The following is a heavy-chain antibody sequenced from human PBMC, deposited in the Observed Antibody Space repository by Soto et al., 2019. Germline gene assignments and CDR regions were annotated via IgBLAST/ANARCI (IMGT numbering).Heavy chain of an antibody. D-gene: IGHD5-18*01. V-gene: IGHV1-69*13. Sequence: GASGKVSCKASGGTFSRYAISWVRQAPGQGLEWMGGIIPIFGTANYAQKFQGRATITADESTSTAYMELSSLRSEDTAVYYCARVMSGYSYGYAVYWGQGTLVTVSS. CDR1: GGTFSRYA. J-gene: IGHJ4*02. CDR2: IIPIFGTA. CDR3: ARVMSGYSYGYAVY.